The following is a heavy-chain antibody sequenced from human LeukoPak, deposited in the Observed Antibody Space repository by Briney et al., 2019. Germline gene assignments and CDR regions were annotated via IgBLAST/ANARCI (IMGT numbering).Heavy chain of an antibody. V-gene: IGHV3-30-3*01. J-gene: IGHJ4*02. CDR3: SRDPHYYASGSYSLDY. Sequence: GGSLRLSCAASGFTFTSYAMHWVRQAPGKGLAWVAVISYDGSNKYYADSVKGRFTISRDNSKNTLDMQMNSLRPEDTAVYYCSRDPHYYASGSYSLDYWGQGILVTVSS. CDR2: ISYDGSNK. D-gene: IGHD3-10*01. CDR1: GFTFTSYA.